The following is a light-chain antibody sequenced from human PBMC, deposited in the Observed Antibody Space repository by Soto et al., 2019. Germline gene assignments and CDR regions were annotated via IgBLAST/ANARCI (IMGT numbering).Light chain of an antibody. Sequence: EIVLTQSPGTLSLSPGESATLSCRASQSVSSSSLAWYQQKPGQAPRLLIYGASSRATGIPDSFSGSGSGTDFTLTIIRLEPEDFAVYYFPQYGSSPIAFGGGTKVEIK. CDR1: QSVSSSS. CDR2: GAS. CDR3: PQYGSSPIA. V-gene: IGKV3-20*01. J-gene: IGKJ4*01.